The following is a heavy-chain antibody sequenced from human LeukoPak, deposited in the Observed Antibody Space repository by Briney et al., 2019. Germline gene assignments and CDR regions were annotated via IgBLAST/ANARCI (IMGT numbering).Heavy chain of an antibody. CDR2: IYHSGST. CDR3: ARTLDYYDSSGPTVFDY. CDR1: GYPISSGYY. J-gene: IGHJ4*02. D-gene: IGHD3-22*01. V-gene: IGHV4-38-2*02. Sequence: SETPSLTCTVSGYPISSGYYWGWIRQPPGKGLEWIGSIYHSGSTYYNPSLKSRVTISVDTSKNQFSLKLSSVTAADTAVYYCARTLDYYDSSGPTVFDYWGQGTLVTVSS.